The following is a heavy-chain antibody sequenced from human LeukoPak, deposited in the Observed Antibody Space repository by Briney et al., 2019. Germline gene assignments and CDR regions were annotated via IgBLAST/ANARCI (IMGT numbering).Heavy chain of an antibody. CDR3: ARDPPRTVASCSGGSCYVLDY. CDR2: IWYDGSNK. V-gene: IGHV3-33*01. J-gene: IGHJ4*02. Sequence: PGGSLRLSCAASGFTFSSYGMHWVRQAPGKGLEWVAVIWYDGSNKYYADSVKGRFTISRDNSKNTLYLQMNSLRAEDSAVYYCARDPPRTVASCSGGSCYVLDYWGQGTLVTVSS. D-gene: IGHD2-15*01. CDR1: GFTFSSYG.